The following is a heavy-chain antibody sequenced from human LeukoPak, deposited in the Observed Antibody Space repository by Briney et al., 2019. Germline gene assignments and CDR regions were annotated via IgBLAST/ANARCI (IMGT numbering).Heavy chain of an antibody. CDR3: ASGSASSGTGGY. J-gene: IGHJ4*02. Sequence: ASVKVSCKASGYTFTGYYMHWVRQAPGQGLEWMGWINPHSGGTNHAQEFQGRVIMTRDTSISTAYMELSRLRFDDTAVYYCASGSASSGTGGYWGQGTLVTVSS. V-gene: IGHV1-2*02. CDR1: GYTFTGYY. D-gene: IGHD3-10*01. CDR2: INPHSGGT.